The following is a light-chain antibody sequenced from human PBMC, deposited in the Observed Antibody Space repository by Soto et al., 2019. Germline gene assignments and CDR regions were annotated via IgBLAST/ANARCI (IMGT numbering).Light chain of an antibody. CDR3: QQRNIWPPVT. CDR1: PSVTNY. V-gene: IGKV3-11*01. J-gene: IGKJ5*01. Sequence: EVVLTQSPPTQSFSPGERAPISSSASPSVTNYLAWYQQKPGQAPRLVIYGAFNRATGIPARFSGSGSGTDFTLTISSLEPEDFAVYYCQQRNIWPPVTFGQGTRPEIK. CDR2: GAF.